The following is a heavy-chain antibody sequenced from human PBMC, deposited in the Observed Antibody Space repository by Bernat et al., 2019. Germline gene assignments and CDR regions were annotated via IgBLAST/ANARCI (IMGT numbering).Heavy chain of an antibody. CDR3: TTDNYYDSSGSFDY. CDR2: IKSKTDGGTT. V-gene: IGHV3-15*01. D-gene: IGHD3-22*01. CDR1: GFTFSNAW. Sequence: EVQLVESGGGLVKPGGSLRLSCAASGFTFSNAWMSWVRQAPGKGLEWVGRIKSKTDGGTTDYAAPVKGRFTISRDDSKNTLYLQMNSLKTEDTAVYYCTTDNYYDSSGSFDYWGQGTLVTVSS. J-gene: IGHJ4*02.